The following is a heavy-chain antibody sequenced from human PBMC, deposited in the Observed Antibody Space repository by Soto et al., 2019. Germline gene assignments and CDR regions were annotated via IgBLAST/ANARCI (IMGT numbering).Heavy chain of an antibody. CDR1: GFTFSSYS. V-gene: IGHV3-21*01. CDR2: ISSSSSYI. Sequence: GESLKISCAASGFTFSSYSMNWVRQAPGKGLEWVSSISSSSSYIYYADSVKGRFTISRDNAKNSLYLQMNSLRAEDTAVYYCARDGYSSGCSDYWGQGTLVTVSS. J-gene: IGHJ4*02. CDR3: ARDGYSSGCSDY. D-gene: IGHD6-19*01.